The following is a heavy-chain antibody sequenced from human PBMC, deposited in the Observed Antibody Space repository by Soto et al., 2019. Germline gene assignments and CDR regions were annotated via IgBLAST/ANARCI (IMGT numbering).Heavy chain of an antibody. V-gene: IGHV2-5*01. D-gene: IGHD1-20*01. CDR3: AHSGDDITGTTGNYYYYYGMDV. CDR1: GFSLSTSGVG. CDR2: IYWNDDK. J-gene: IGHJ6*02. Sequence: SGPTLVNPTQTLTLTCTFSGFSLSTSGVGVGWIRQPPGKALEWLALIYWNDDKRYSPSLKSRLTITKDTSKNQVVLTMTNMDPVDTATYYCAHSGDDITGTTGNYYYYYGMDVWGQGTTVTVSS.